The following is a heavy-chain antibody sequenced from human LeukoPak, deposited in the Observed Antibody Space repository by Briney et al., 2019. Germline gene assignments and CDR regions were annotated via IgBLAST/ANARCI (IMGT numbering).Heavy chain of an antibody. D-gene: IGHD5-18*01. CDR1: GGSISSGGYY. V-gene: IGHV4-30-2*01. CDR2: IYHSGST. CDR3: AGEEKSYGWDY. J-gene: IGHJ4*02. Sequence: PSEALSLTCTVSGGSISSGGYYWSWIRQPPGKGLEWIGYIYHSGSTYHNPSLKSRVTISVDRSKNQFSLKLSTVTAADTAVYYCAGEEKSYGWDYWGQGTLVTVSS.